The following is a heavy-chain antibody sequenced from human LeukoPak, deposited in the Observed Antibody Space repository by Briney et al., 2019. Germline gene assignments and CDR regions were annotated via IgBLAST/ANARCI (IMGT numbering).Heavy chain of an antibody. V-gene: IGHV3-53*01. CDR1: GFTVSSNY. J-gene: IGHJ4*02. D-gene: IGHD6-13*01. Sequence: GGSLRLSCAASGFTVSSNYMSWVRQAPGKGLEWVSVIYSGGSTYYADSVKGRFTISRDNSKNTLYLQMNSLRAEDTALYYCVRNSGGSAAHPFDYWGQGTLVTVSS. CDR3: VRNSGGSAAHPFDY. CDR2: IYSGGST.